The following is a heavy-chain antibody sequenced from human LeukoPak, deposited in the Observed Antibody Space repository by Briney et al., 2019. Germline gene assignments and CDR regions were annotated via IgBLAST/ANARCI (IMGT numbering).Heavy chain of an antibody. CDR2: ISGSGDNT. D-gene: IGHD2-15*01. J-gene: IGHJ4*02. CDR1: GFTFSSYA. CDR3: AKSKVVAATMGRFDY. V-gene: IGHV3-23*01. Sequence: GGSLRLSCAASGFTFSSYAMNWVRQAPGKGLEWVSAISGSGDNTYYADSVKGRFTISRDNSKNTLYVQMNSLRAEDTAVYYCAKSKVVAATMGRFDYWGQGTLVTVPS.